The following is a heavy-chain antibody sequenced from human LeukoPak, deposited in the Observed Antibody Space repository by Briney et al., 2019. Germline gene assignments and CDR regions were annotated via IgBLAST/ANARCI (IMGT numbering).Heavy chain of an antibody. V-gene: IGHV3-21*01. D-gene: IGHD3-22*01. CDR3: ARDSDSSGHYYMDYFDY. CDR1: GFTFTSYA. Sequence: PGGSLRLSCAASGFTFTSYAMNWVRQAPGKGLEWVSSISSSSRDINYADSVEGRFTISRDNAWNSLYLQMNSLRAEDTAVYYCARDSDSSGHYYMDYFDYWGQGALVTVSS. CDR2: ISSSSRDI. J-gene: IGHJ4*02.